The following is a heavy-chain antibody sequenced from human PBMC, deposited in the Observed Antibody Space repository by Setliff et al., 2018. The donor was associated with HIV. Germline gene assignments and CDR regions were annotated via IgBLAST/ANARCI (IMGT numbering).Heavy chain of an antibody. CDR1: GFSFSAYG. CDR2: ISSGSTTI. J-gene: IGHJ5*02. V-gene: IGHV3-48*04. Sequence: LSLSCAASGFSFSAYGMNWVRQAPGKGLEWVSHISSGSTTIYYRDSVKGRFTVSRDNAKNSLYLEMNSLRVEDTAVYYCARFLVRGVPWGQGTLVTSP. D-gene: IGHD3-10*01. CDR3: ARFLVRGVP.